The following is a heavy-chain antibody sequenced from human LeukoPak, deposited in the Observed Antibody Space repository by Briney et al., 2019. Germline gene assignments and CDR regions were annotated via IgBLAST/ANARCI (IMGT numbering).Heavy chain of an antibody. CDR1: GGSISSRTYY. Sequence: SETLSLTCTVSGGSISSRTYYWGWIRQPPGKGLEWIGSIYYSGSTYYNPSLKSRVTISVDTSKNQFSLKLSSVTAADTAVYYCASLNYGDYFDYWGQGTLVTVSS. CDR2: IYYSGST. CDR3: ASLNYGDYFDY. J-gene: IGHJ4*02. D-gene: IGHD4-17*01. V-gene: IGHV4-39*01.